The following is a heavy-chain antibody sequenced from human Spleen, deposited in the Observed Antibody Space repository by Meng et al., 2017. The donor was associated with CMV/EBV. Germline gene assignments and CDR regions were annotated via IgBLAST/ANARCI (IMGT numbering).Heavy chain of an antibody. CDR1: GFTFSNYD. Sequence: GGSLRLSCAASGFTFSNYDMHWVRQATGKGLGWVSSIRGSDGRTYYADSVKGRFTISRDNSKNTFYVQMNSLRAEDTAVYYCAKAHGYYYYYGMDVWGQGTTVTVSS. D-gene: IGHD5-24*01. V-gene: IGHV3-23*01. CDR3: AKAHGYYYYYGMDV. J-gene: IGHJ6*02. CDR2: IRGSDGRT.